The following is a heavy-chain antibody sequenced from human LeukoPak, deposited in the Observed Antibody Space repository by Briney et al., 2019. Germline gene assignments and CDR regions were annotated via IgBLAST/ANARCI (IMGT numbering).Heavy chain of an antibody. Sequence: PGGSLRLSCAASGFTVSSNYMSWVRQAPGKGLEWVSAISGSGGSTYYADSVKGRFTISRDNSKNTLYLQMNSLRAEDTAVYYCAKPPTYYYDSSGYYYWGQGTLVTVSS. D-gene: IGHD3-22*01. V-gene: IGHV3-23*01. J-gene: IGHJ4*02. CDR3: AKPPTYYYDSSGYYY. CDR1: GFTVSSNY. CDR2: ISGSGGST.